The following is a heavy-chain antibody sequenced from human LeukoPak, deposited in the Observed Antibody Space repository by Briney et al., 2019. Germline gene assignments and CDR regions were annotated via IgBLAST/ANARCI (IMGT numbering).Heavy chain of an antibody. Sequence: GGSLRLSCAASGFTFSSYWMSWVRQAPGKGLEWVANINQDGSEKYYVDSVKGRFTISRDNAGNSLYLHMSSVRAEDTAVYYCARKGELPDYWGQGTLVTVSS. J-gene: IGHJ4*02. CDR2: INQDGSEK. V-gene: IGHV3-7*01. D-gene: IGHD1-7*01. CDR3: ARKGELPDY. CDR1: GFTFSSYW.